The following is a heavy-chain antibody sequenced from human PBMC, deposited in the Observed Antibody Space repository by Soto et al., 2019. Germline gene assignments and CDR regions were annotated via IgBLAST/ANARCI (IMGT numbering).Heavy chain of an antibody. D-gene: IGHD6-13*01. Sequence: GGSLSLSCAASGFTFSNSIINWVRQAPGQGLEWVSSISGSSDFLYYADSVKGRFTISRDTATNSLYLQMNSLRAEDTAVYYCATSTWYAFDIWGQGTMVTVS. CDR2: ISGSSDFL. CDR1: GFTFSNSI. J-gene: IGHJ3*02. CDR3: ATSTWYAFDI. V-gene: IGHV3-21*01.